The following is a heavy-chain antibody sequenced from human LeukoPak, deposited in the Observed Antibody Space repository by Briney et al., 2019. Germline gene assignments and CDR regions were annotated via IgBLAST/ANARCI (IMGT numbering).Heavy chain of an antibody. J-gene: IGHJ4*02. Sequence: GGSLRLSCAASGFTFSDYDMHWVRHPIGKGLEWLSCITSAGDTYYPGSVQGRFTISRDNSKKTLYLQMNSPRDEDTAVYYCARDQVGAGNDYWGQGTLVTVSS. CDR2: ITSAGDT. D-gene: IGHD1-26*01. CDR1: GFTFSDYD. V-gene: IGHV3-13*01. CDR3: ARDQVGAGNDY.